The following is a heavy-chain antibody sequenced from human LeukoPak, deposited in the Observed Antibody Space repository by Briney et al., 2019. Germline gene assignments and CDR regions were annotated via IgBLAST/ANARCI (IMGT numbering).Heavy chain of an antibody. CDR3: ARTRDTALNYFDV. J-gene: IGHJ2*01. V-gene: IGHV4-4*07. CDR2: LGTSGSP. Sequence: SETLSLTCSVSSGSIIRYHWSWIRQPAGKGLEWIGRLGTSGSPNYNPSLKSRVTMSVDTSKNQWSLKLSSVTGADTAVYYCARTRDTALNYFDVWGRGTLVTVSS. CDR1: SGSIIRYH. D-gene: IGHD5-18*01.